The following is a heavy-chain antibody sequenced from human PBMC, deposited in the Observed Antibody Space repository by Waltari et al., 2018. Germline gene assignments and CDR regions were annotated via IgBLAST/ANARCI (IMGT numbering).Heavy chain of an antibody. V-gene: IGHV3-30*18. CDR3: AKDPRSRADYLAHFEY. D-gene: IGHD4-17*01. Sequence: QVQLVESGGGVVQPGESLRLSCAVSGFPFSSYDIHWLRQAPGKGLEWGALLYYDGSNKYYADSVKGRFTVSRDNSKDTLYLQMNSLRPEDTAMYYCAKDPRSRADYLAHFEYWGQGTLVTVSS. J-gene: IGHJ4*02. CDR1: GFPFSSYD. CDR2: LYYDGSNK.